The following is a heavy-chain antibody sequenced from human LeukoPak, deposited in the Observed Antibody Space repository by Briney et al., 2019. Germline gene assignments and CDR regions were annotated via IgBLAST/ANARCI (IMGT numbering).Heavy chain of an antibody. D-gene: IGHD1-26*01. CDR2: IYSSGST. V-gene: IGHV4-4*07. CDR1: GGSISSYY. Sequence: KPSENLSLTCTVSGGSISSYYWSWIRQPAGKGMEWIGRIYSSGSTNYNPSLKSRVTMSVDTSKNQFSLRLSSVTAADTAVYYCVRGQKESGSYLFDSWGQGTLVTVSS. J-gene: IGHJ4*02. CDR3: VRGQKESGSYLFDS.